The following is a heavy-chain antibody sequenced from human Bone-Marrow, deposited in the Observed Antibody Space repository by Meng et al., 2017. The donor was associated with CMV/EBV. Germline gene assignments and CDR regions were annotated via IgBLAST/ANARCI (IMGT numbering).Heavy chain of an antibody. CDR3: ASGMATKTPARYYYYGMDV. CDR1: GGTFSSYA. Sequence: SVKVSCKASGGTFSSYAISWVRQAPGQGLEWMGGIIPILNIANYAQKFQGRVTITADKSTSTAYMELSSLRSEDTAVYYCASGMATKTPARYYYYGMDVWGQGTTVTVSS. D-gene: IGHD5-24*01. J-gene: IGHJ6*02. V-gene: IGHV1-69*10. CDR2: IIPILNIA.